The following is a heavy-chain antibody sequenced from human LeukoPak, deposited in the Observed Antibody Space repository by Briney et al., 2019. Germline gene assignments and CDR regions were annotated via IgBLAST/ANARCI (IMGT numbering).Heavy chain of an antibody. CDR3: ARVCGGDCYSVFDP. CDR1: GYTFTGYY. Sequence: ASVKVSCKASGYTFTGYYMHWVRQAPGQGLEWMGWSNPNNGDTRYAQKFQGRVTMTTDTSITTAYMELSRLKSDDTAVYYCARVCGGDCYSVFDPCGQGTLVTVSS. D-gene: IGHD2-21*02. J-gene: IGHJ5*02. V-gene: IGHV1-2*02. CDR2: SNPNNGDT.